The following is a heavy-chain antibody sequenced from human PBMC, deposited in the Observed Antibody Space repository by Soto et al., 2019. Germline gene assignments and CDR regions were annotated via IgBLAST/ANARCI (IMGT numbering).Heavy chain of an antibody. J-gene: IGHJ4*02. CDR2: IYWDDDK. CDR1: GFSLSTYHMG. Sequence: SGPRGEPARTLTLTCDFSGFSLSTYHMGVAWIRQPPGKALEWLALIYWDDDKRYSPSLKDRLAISKDTSSNQVVLTITNIDPGDSATYFCAHAGDYDLLTFDHWGPGTLVTVSS. CDR3: AHAGDYDLLTFDH. D-gene: IGHD4-17*01. V-gene: IGHV2-5*02.